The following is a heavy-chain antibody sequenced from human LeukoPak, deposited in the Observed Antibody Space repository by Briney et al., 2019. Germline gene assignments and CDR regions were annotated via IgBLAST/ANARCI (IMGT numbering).Heavy chain of an antibody. CDR2: TSSSGITK. V-gene: IGHV3-48*03. D-gene: IGHD5-24*01. CDR3: ASLSRDGSLDY. J-gene: IGHJ4*02. CDR1: GFTFSSYE. Sequence: GGSLRLSCAASGFTFSSYEMNWVRQAPGKGLEWVSYTSSSGITKYYADSVKGRFTISRDNAKNSLYMQMNSLRAEDTAVYYCASLSRDGSLDYWGQGTLVTVST.